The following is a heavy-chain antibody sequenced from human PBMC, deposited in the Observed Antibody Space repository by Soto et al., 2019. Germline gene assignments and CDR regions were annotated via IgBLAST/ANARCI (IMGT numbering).Heavy chain of an antibody. J-gene: IGHJ2*01. CDR3: ARHGRYFDL. Sequence: QVQLQELGPGLVKPSETLSLTCTVSGGSISSYYWNWIRQSPGKGLEWIGYIYYSGTTNYNPSLKSRVTISVDTSNNQFSLNLSSVTAADTAVYYCARHGRYFDLWGRGTLVTVSS. V-gene: IGHV4-59*08. CDR1: GGSISSYY. CDR2: IYYSGTT.